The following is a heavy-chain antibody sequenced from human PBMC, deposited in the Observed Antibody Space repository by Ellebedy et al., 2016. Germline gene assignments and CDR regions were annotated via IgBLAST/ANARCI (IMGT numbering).Heavy chain of an antibody. D-gene: IGHD3-16*01. Sequence: GGSLRLSCAASGFTFSSYGMHWVRQAPDKGLEWVAIIWYDGSKKHYTDSVKGRFTISRDNAKNTVYLQMNSLRAEDTALYYCARLRGGNWGQGTLVTVSS. CDR2: IWYDGSKK. CDR3: ARLRGGN. J-gene: IGHJ4*02. CDR1: GFTFSSYG. V-gene: IGHV3-33*08.